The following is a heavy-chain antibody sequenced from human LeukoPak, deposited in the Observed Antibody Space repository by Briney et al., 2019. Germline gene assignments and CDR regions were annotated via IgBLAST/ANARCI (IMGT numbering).Heavy chain of an antibody. D-gene: IGHD4-17*01. Sequence: SETLSLTCAVSGESFSGYFWTWIRQPPGKGLEWIGESIHCGSTDYNPSLKSRVTISQDPSKLQPSLDVRSVTGADTAVHFCARRRLQLLSLPLPHHHHAIHVWGKGNTLPVSS. CDR2: SIHCGST. J-gene: IGHJ6*04. V-gene: IGHV4-34*12. CDR1: GESFSGYF. CDR3: ARRRLQLLSLPLPHHHHAIHV.